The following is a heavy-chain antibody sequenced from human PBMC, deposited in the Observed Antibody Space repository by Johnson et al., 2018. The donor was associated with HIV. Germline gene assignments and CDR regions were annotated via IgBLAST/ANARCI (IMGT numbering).Heavy chain of an antibody. CDR1: GFTVSSNY. D-gene: IGHD2-15*01. Sequence: MQLVESGGGLIQPGGSLRLSCVGSGFTVSSNYMSWVRQAPGKGLEWVSVIYSGGSTYYADSVKGRFTISRDNSKNTLYLQMNSLRAEDTAVYYCARDHLRRSHAFDIWGQGTMVTVSS. CDR2: IYSGGST. J-gene: IGHJ3*02. V-gene: IGHV3-53*01. CDR3: ARDHLRRSHAFDI.